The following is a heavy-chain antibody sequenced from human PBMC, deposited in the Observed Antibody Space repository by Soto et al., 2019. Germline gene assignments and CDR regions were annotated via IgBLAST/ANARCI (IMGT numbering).Heavy chain of an antibody. CDR3: ARGVDTAMVGYYYYGMDV. J-gene: IGHJ6*02. D-gene: IGHD5-18*01. CDR1: GFTFSSYG. CDR2: IWYDGSNK. Sequence: LRLSCAASGFTFSSYGMHWVRQAPGKGLEWVAVIWYDGSNKYYADSVKGRFTISRDNSKNTLYLQMNSLRAEDTAVYYCARGVDTAMVGYYYYGMDVWGQGTTVTVSS. V-gene: IGHV3-33*01.